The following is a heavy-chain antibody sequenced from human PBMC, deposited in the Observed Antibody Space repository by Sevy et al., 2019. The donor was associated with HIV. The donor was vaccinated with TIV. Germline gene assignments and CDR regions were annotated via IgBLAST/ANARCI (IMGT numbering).Heavy chain of an antibody. V-gene: IGHV3-23*01. CDR3: AKNGNFWSGYLAMDV. CDR2: ISGSGDNT. CDR1: GFTFSNYA. D-gene: IGHD3-3*01. J-gene: IGHJ6*02. Sequence: GGSLRLSCAASGFTFSNYAMNWVRQTPGKGLEWVSSISGSGDNTYYADSVKGRFTISRDISYNTVTLQMSSLRAGDTAVYYCAKNGNFWSGYLAMDVWGQGTTVTVSS.